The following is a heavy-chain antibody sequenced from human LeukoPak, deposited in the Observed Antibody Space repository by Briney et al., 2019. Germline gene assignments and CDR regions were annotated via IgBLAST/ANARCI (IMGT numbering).Heavy chain of an antibody. CDR2: IIPILGIA. J-gene: IGHJ4*02. D-gene: IGHD6-13*01. Sequence: SVKLSCKASGGTFSIYAISWVRQAPGPGLEWMGSIIPILGIANYAKQFQGRVKITAVKSTRTASTELSSLRTESTTVYYCARDTGQQLVGYWGQGTLVTVSS. CDR3: ARDTGQQLVGY. V-gene: IGHV1-69*04. CDR1: GGTFSIYA.